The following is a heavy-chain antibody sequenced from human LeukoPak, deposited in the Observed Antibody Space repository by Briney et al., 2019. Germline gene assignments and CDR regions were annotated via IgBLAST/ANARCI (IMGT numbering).Heavy chain of an antibody. J-gene: IGHJ3*02. CDR1: GYSISSGYY. CDR2: IHHSGNI. CDR3: ARDQGGLDAFDI. V-gene: IGHV4-38-2*02. D-gene: IGHD3-16*01. Sequence: PSETLSLTCTVSGYSISSGYYWGWIRQSPGKGLEWIGNIHHSGNIYYNVSLKSRVTIPVHTSNNQFSLNLNSVTAADTAVYYCARDQGGLDAFDIWGQGTMVTVSS.